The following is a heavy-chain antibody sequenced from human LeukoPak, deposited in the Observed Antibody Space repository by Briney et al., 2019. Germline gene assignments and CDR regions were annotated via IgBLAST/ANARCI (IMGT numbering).Heavy chain of an antibody. V-gene: IGHV3-66*01. D-gene: IGHD3-10*01. CDR1: GFTVSSNY. CDR3: ARDPYGSGSSLHYFDY. J-gene: IGHJ4*02. CDR2: IYSGGST. Sequence: GGSLRLSCAASGFTVSSNYMSWVRQAPGKGLEWVSVIYSGGSTYYADSVKGRFTISRDNSKNTLYLQMNSLRAEDTAVYYCARDPYGSGSSLHYFDYWGQGTLVTVSS.